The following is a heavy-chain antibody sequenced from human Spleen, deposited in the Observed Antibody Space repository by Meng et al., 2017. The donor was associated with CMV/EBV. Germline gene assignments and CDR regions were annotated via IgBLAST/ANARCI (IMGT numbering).Heavy chain of an antibody. CDR2: IYHSGST. Sequence: SETLSLTCTVSGYSISSGYYWGWIRQPPGKGLEWIGSIYHSGSTYYNPSLKSRVTISVDTSKNQFSLKLSSVTAADTAVYYCARGHCSNNSCYEYFQHWGQGTLVTVSS. D-gene: IGHD2-2*01. CDR3: ARGHCSNNSCYEYFQH. CDR1: GYSISSGYY. J-gene: IGHJ1*01. V-gene: IGHV4-38-2*02.